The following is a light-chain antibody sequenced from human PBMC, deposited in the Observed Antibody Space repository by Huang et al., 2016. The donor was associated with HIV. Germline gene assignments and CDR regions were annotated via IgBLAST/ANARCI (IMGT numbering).Light chain of an antibody. J-gene: IGKJ3*01. CDR2: CAS. V-gene: IGKV3-15*01. CDR3: QQYNNWPPEET. Sequence: EIVMTQSPVTLSVSPGERATLSCRASQSVSSKVAWYQQKAGQAPRLLIYCASTRATGIPARFSGSGSGTEFTLTISSLLSEDFAVYYCQQYNNWPPEETFGPGTKVDIK. CDR1: QSVSSK.